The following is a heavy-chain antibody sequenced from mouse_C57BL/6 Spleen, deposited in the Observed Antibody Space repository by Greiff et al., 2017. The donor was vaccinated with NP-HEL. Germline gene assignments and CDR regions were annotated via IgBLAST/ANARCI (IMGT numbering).Heavy chain of an antibody. D-gene: IGHD1-1*01. CDR1: GYTFTSYW. J-gene: IGHJ3*01. CDR3: AREGYYGSSYGFAY. V-gene: IGHV1-61*01. CDR2: IYPSDSET. Sequence: QVQLKQPGAELVRPGSSVKLSCKASGYTFTSYWMDWVKQRPGQGLEWIGNIYPSDSETHYNQKFKDKATLTVDKSSSTAYMQLSSLTSEDSAVYYCAREGYYGSSYGFAYGGQGTLVTVSA.